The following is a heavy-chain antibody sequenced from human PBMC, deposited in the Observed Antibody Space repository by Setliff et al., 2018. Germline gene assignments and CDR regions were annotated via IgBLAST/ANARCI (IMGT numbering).Heavy chain of an antibody. Sequence: PSETLSLTCAVSGSAISSGHYWGWIRQPPGKGLEWIGSFRPSGKTYYNPSLNSRVTISXXXSKXQFSXXVXXVXXXXXXXYYCVRDAGDGYGVDAYAGGGFDFWGQGTMVTVSS. V-gene: IGHV4-38-2*01. CDR2: FRPSGKT. CDR3: VRDAGDGYGVDAYAGGGFDF. J-gene: IGHJ3*01. D-gene: IGHD2-21*01. CDR1: GSAISSGHY.